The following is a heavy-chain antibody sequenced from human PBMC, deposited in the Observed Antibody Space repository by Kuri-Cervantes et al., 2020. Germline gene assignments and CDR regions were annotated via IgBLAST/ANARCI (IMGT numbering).Heavy chain of an antibody. CDR2: IWYDGSNK. Sequence: GGSLRLSCAASGFTFSSYGMHWVRQAPGKGLEWVAVIWYDGSNKYYADSVKGRFTISRDNSKNTLYLQMNCLRAEDTAVYYCARDFLGERWPDYWGQGTLVTVSS. V-gene: IGHV3-30*19. CDR1: GFTFSSYG. CDR3: ARDFLGERWPDY. J-gene: IGHJ4*02. D-gene: IGHD5-24*01.